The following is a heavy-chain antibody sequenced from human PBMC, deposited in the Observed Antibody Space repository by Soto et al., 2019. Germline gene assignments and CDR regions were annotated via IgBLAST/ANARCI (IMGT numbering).Heavy chain of an antibody. CDR1: GYTFTGYY. V-gene: IGHV1-2*04. CDR3: ARDRYDSSGYYQLNWFDP. CDR2: INPNSGGT. D-gene: IGHD3-22*01. Sequence: GASVKVSCTASGYTFTGYYMHCVRQAPGQGLEWMGWINPNSGGTNYAQKFQGWVTMTRDTSISTAYMELSRLRSDDTAVYYCARDRYDSSGYYQLNWFDPWGQGTLVTVSS. J-gene: IGHJ5*02.